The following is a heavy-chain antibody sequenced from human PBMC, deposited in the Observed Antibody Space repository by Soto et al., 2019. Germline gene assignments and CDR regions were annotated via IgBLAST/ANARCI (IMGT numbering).Heavy chain of an antibody. J-gene: IGHJ4*02. CDR1: GGSFSGYY. Sequence: QVQLQQWGAGLLKPSETLSLTCAVYGGSFSGYYWSWVRQPPGKGLEWLGEINHSGSTNYNPSLKIRVTISVDTSKNQFNMKLSSVTAADTAMYNCARMNIVVVPAALFLRKGDNVFDYWGKGTRVTVSS. D-gene: IGHD2-2*01. CDR2: INHSGST. V-gene: IGHV4-34*01. CDR3: ARMNIVVVPAALFLRKGDNVFDY.